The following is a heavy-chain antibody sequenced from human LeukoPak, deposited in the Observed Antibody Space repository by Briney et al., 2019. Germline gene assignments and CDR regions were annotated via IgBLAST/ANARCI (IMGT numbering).Heavy chain of an antibody. Sequence: GGSLRLSCIDSRLSFESFWMDWVRQAPGKGLEWVANIKHDGSEKYYIDSVKGRFTISRDNAKNSVYLQMNSLTAEDTAVYYCTRGHYGGYLRGQGTLVTVSS. D-gene: IGHD4-17*01. V-gene: IGHV3-7*01. CDR1: RLSFESFW. CDR2: IKHDGSEK. CDR3: TRGHYGGYL. J-gene: IGHJ4*02.